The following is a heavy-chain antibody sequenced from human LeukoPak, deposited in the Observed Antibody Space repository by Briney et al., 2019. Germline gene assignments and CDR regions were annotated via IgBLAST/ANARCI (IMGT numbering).Heavy chain of an antibody. Sequence: GGSLRLSCTASGFSFSGHWMHWARQLPGKGLVWVSRISPTGSTTSYADSVKGRFTVSRDNAKNTLYLQVNNLRAEDTAVYYCARGPNSNWSGLDFGGQGPLLTVSS. CDR1: GFSFSGHW. CDR2: ISPTGSTT. D-gene: IGHD6-6*01. J-gene: IGHJ4*02. CDR3: ARGPNSNWSGLDF. V-gene: IGHV3-74*01.